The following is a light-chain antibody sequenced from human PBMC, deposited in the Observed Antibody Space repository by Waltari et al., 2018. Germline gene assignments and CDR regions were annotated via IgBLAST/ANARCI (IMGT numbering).Light chain of an antibody. CDR2: DVS. V-gene: IGLV2-14*01. J-gene: IGLJ1*01. CDR1: NSDIGSYNY. CDR3: SSFANSDAFYV. Sequence: QSALTQPASVSGSPGQSITISCTGANSDIGSYNYVSWYQQHPGKAPKLMIYDVSKRPSGVSDRFSGSKSGSTASLTISGLQAEDEADYYCSSFANSDAFYVFGTGTEVTVL.